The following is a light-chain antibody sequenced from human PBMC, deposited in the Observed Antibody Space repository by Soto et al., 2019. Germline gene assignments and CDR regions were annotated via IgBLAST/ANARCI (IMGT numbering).Light chain of an antibody. V-gene: IGLV2-11*01. CDR2: DVN. Sequence: QSALTQPRSVSGSPGQSVTLSCTGTSSDVGGYNYVSWYQQHPGKAPKLMIDDVNKRPSGVPDRFSGSRSGNTASLTISGLQAEDEADYYCCSYAGSYTVVFGGGTKLTVL. CDR1: SSDVGGYNY. CDR3: CSYAGSYTVV. J-gene: IGLJ3*02.